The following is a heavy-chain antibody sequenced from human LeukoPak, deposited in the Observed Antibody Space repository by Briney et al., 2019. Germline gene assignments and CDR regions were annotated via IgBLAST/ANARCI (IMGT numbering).Heavy chain of an antibody. CDR2: IYHSGST. D-gene: IGHD3-10*01. CDR3: ARSLSPMFRGAPYY. V-gene: IGHV4-4*02. CDR1: GGSISSNNW. Sequence: SGTLSLTCAVSGGSISSNNWWSWVRRPPGKGLEWIGEIYHSGSTNYNPSLRSRVTISLDKSKNQFSLMLTSVTAADTAVYYCARSLSPMFRGAPYYWGQGTLVTVSS. J-gene: IGHJ4*02.